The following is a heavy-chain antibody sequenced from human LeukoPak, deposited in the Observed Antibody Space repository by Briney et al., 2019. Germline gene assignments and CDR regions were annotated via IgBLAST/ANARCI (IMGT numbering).Heavy chain of an antibody. CDR2: IYYSGST. CDR3: ARHSYGDHIDY. J-gene: IGHJ4*02. CDR1: GGSISSSSYY. D-gene: IGHD4-17*01. Sequence: SETLSLTCTVSGGSISSSSYYWGWIRQPPGKGLEWIGSIYYSGSTYSNPSLESRVTVSVDASKNQFSLRLSSVTAADTALYYCARHSYGDHIDYWGQGTLVTVSS. V-gene: IGHV4-39*01.